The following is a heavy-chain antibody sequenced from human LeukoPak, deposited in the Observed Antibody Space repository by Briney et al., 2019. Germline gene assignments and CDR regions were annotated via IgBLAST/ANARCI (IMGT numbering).Heavy chain of an antibody. D-gene: IGHD3-10*01. Sequence: GESLKISCKGSGYSFANYWIGWVRQTPGKGLEYMALIYPGDSDTRYNPSFQGQVTISADKSISTAYLQWSSLKASDTAMHYCVRLASGRALIYFEFWGQGTLVTVSS. V-gene: IGHV5-51*01. CDR3: VRLASGRALIYFEF. J-gene: IGHJ4*02. CDR1: GYSFANYW. CDR2: IYPGDSDT.